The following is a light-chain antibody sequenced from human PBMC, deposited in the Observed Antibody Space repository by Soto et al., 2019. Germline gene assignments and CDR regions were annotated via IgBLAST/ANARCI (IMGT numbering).Light chain of an antibody. J-gene: IGKJ2*01. CDR2: IIS. CDR3: QQYGDSPYT. Sequence: EIVLTQSPGTLSLPPGNIPTLSSRATQTVTRDNLPWFHQKPAQAPGLLIYIISTRASGIPDRFSGSGSGTDFTLTISRLEPEDFAVYYCQQYGDSPYTFGRGTKLEIK. CDR1: QTVTRDN. V-gene: IGKV3-20*01.